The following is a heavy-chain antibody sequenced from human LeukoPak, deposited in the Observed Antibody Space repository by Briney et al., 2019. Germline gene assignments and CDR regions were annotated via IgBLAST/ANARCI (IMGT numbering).Heavy chain of an antibody. D-gene: IGHD5-18*01. CDR3: ARVTPGTYVDTAMVDY. J-gene: IGHJ4*02. CDR2: ISAYNGNT. Sequence: ASVKVSCKASGYTFTSYGISWVRQAPGQGLEWMGWISAYNGNTNYAQKLQGRVTMTTDTSTNTAYMELRGLRSDDTAAYYCARVTPGTYVDTAMVDYWGQGTLVTVSS. CDR1: GYTFTSYG. V-gene: IGHV1-18*01.